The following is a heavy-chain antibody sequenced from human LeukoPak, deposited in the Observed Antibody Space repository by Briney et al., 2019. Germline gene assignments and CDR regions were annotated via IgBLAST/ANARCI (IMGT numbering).Heavy chain of an antibody. V-gene: IGHV3-53*01. CDR3: ARRGRFGEFDY. CDR2: IYSGGST. CDR1: GFXVSSNY. D-gene: IGHD3-10*01. Sequence: GGSLRLSCAASGFXVSSNYISWVRQAPGKGLEWVSVIYSGGSTYYADSVKGRFTISRDNSKNTLYLQMNSLRAEDTAVYYCARRGRFGEFDYWGQGTLVTVSS. J-gene: IGHJ4*02.